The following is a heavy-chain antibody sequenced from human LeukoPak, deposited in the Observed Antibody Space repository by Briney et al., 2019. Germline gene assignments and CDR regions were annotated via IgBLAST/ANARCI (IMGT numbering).Heavy chain of an antibody. V-gene: IGHV3-21*01. D-gene: IGHD6-19*01. Sequence: GGSLRLSCAASGFTFSSYSMNWVRQAPGKGLEGVSSISSSSSYIYYADSVKGRFTISRDKAKKSLYMQMNSLRAQDTAVYYCARDLGELGEQWLEGSFAYWGQGTLVTVSS. J-gene: IGHJ4*02. CDR3: ARDLGELGEQWLEGSFAY. CDR2: ISSSSSYI. CDR1: GFTFSSYS.